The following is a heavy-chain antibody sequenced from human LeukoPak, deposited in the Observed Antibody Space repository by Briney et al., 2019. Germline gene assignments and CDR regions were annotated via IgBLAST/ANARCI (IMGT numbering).Heavy chain of an antibody. Sequence: PGGSLRLSCAASGFTFSSDWMSWVRQAPGKGLEWVANIKPGGSDKYYVDSVKGRFTISRDNAKNSLYLQMNSLRAEDTAVYYCARDSRGTFDYWGQGTLVTVSS. CDR2: IKPGGSDK. CDR3: ARDSRGTFDY. J-gene: IGHJ4*02. D-gene: IGHD3-10*01. V-gene: IGHV3-7*01. CDR1: GFTFSSDW.